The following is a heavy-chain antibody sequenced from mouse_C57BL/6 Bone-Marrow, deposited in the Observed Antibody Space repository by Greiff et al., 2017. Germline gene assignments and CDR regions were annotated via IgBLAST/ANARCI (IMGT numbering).Heavy chain of an antibody. CDR3: ARDHYSNYFDY. J-gene: IGHJ2*01. Sequence: EVKLMESGGGLVKPGGSLKLSCAASGFTFSSYAMSWVRQTPEKRLEWVATISDGGSYTYYPDNVKGRFTISRDNAKNNLYLQMSHLKSEDTAMYYCARDHYSNYFDYWGQGTTLTVSS. CDR1: GFTFSSYA. CDR2: ISDGGSYT. V-gene: IGHV5-4*01. D-gene: IGHD2-5*01.